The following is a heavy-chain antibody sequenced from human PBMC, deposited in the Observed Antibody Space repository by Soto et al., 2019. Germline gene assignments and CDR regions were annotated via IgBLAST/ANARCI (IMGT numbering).Heavy chain of an antibody. CDR3: ARGPRKLRFLEWQRRGKYYMDV. Sequence: ASVKVSCKASGYTLTNFYIHWVRQAPGQGLEWMGRINPNGGSTSYAQNFQGRVTITRNTSTSTAYMELSSLRSEDTAVYYCARGPRKLRFLEWQRRGKYYMDVWGKGTTVTVSS. V-gene: IGHV1-46*01. CDR1: GYTLTNFY. D-gene: IGHD3-3*01. CDR2: INPNGGST. J-gene: IGHJ6*03.